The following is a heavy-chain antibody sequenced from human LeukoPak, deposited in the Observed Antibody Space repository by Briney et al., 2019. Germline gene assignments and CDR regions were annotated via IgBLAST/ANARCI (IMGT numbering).Heavy chain of an antibody. V-gene: IGHV3-74*01. Sequence: PGGSLRLSCAASRFTFSRYWMHWVRQAPGKGLVWVSRINTDGRRTSYVDSVKGRFTISRDNAKNTLYLQMNSLRAEDTAVYYCAREGGDYDDAFDIWGQGTMVTVSS. CDR2: INTDGRRT. CDR3: AREGGDYDDAFDI. J-gene: IGHJ3*02. CDR1: RFTFSRYW. D-gene: IGHD4-17*01.